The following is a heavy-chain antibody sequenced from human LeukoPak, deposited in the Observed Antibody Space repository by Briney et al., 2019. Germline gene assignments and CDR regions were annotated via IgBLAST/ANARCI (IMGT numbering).Heavy chain of an antibody. CDR2: LSDDGSKS. CDR3: ARSESCHSGSRFLIDS. CDR1: GFTFSTNY. D-gene: IGHD3-22*01. Sequence: GGSLRLSCTASGFTFSTNYLHWVRPAPGQGLEWVAILSDDGSKSFYAESVEGRLTIARDNSKDTLFLHMNSPRVEDTDIYYCARSESCHSGSRFLIDSWGQGTLVTVSA. V-gene: IGHV3-30*03. J-gene: IGHJ4*02.